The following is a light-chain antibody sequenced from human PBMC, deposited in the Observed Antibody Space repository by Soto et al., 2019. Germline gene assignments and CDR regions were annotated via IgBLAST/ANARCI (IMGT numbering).Light chain of an antibody. CDR2: EVS. CDR3: SAYTTSSTEV. V-gene: IGLV2-14*01. J-gene: IGLJ3*02. CDR1: STDVGYYNY. Sequence: QSALTQPASVSGSPGQSITISCTGSSTDVGYYNYVAWYQHLPGKAPKLMIYEVSNRPSGVSNRFSGSKSGNTASLAISGLQAEAEDDYYSSAYTTSSTEVFGGGTKLTVL.